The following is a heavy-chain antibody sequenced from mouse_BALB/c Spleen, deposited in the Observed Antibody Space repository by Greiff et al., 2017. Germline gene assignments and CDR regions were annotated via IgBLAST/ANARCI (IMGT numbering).Heavy chain of an antibody. Sequence: EVKLMESGGGLVKPGGSLKLSCAASGFTFSDYYMYWVRQTPVKRLEWVATISDGGSYTYYPDSVKGRFPISRDNAKNNLYLQMSSLKSEDTAMYYWARDEDGDDVGAYYAMDYWGQGTSVTVSS. D-gene: IGHD2-12*01. CDR2: ISDGGSYT. CDR1: GFTFSDYY. CDR3: ARDEDGDDVGAYYAMDY. V-gene: IGHV5-4*02. J-gene: IGHJ4*01.